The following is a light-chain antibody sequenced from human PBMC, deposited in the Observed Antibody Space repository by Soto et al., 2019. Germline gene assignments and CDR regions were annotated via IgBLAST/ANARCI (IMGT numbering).Light chain of an antibody. CDR1: QTVSSN. CDR3: QQYNDWPPEVT. V-gene: IGKV3D-15*01. Sequence: EIVLTQAPITLSVSPGERATLSCRASQTVSSNLAWNQQKPGQPPRLLMSGVSTRATAIPARFSGSGSGTEFTLTISSLQSEDFAVYYCQQYNDWPPEVTFGGGTKVEIK. J-gene: IGKJ4*01. CDR2: GVS.